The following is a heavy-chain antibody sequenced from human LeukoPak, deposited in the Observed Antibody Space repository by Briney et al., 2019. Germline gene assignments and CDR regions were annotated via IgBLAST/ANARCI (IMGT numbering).Heavy chain of an antibody. V-gene: IGHV4-59*01. Sequence: SETLSLTCSVSGDSISYYYWTWIRQPPGKGLEWIGYVYSSGGTNYNPSLKSRVTMSIDTSKNQFSLGLRSVTAADTAVYFCARERSGLGYFDYWGQGALVTVSS. CDR2: VYSSGGT. CDR1: GDSISYYY. D-gene: IGHD3-10*01. J-gene: IGHJ4*02. CDR3: ARERSGLGYFDY.